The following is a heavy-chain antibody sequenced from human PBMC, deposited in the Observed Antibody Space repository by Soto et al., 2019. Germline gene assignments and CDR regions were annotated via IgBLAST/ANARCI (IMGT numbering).Heavy chain of an antibody. CDR2: INHSGST. J-gene: IGHJ5*02. CDR1: GGSFSGYY. Sequence: SETLSLTCAVYGGSFSGYYWSWIRQPPGKGLEWIGEINHSGSTNYNPSLKSRVTISVDTSKNQFSLKLSSVTAADTAVYYCARGPGYCSSTSCYTGTWFDPWGQGTLVTVSS. D-gene: IGHD2-2*02. V-gene: IGHV4-34*01. CDR3: ARGPGYCSSTSCYTGTWFDP.